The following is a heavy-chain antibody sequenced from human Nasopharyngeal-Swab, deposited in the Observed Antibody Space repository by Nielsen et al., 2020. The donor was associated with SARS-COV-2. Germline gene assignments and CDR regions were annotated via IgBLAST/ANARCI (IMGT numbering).Heavy chain of an antibody. CDR2: IIPIFGTA. Sequence: SVNVSCKASGYTFTSYGISWVRQAPGQGLEWMGGIIPIFGTANYAQKFQGRVTITADKSTSTAYMELSSLRSEDTAVYYCARDLGWFGGPRGMDVWGQGTTVTVSS. CDR3: ARDLGWFGGPRGMDV. V-gene: IGHV1-69*06. J-gene: IGHJ6*02. CDR1: GYTFTSYG. D-gene: IGHD3-10*01.